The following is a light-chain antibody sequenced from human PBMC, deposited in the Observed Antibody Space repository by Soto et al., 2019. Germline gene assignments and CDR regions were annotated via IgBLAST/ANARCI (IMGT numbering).Light chain of an antibody. CDR1: SSDVGAHGY. J-gene: IGLJ3*02. CDR2: EVN. Sequence: QSALTQPPSASGSPGQAVTISCNGTSSDVGAHGYVSWYQQNPGKAPKLMLYEVNKRPSGVPDRFSGSKSGNTASLTVSGLQADDEGNYYCSSYAGGNNWVFGGGTKVTVL. CDR3: SSYAGGNNWV. V-gene: IGLV2-8*01.